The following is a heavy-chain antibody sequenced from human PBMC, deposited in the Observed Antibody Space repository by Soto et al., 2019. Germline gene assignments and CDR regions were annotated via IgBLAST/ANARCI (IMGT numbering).Heavy chain of an antibody. J-gene: IGHJ6*03. Sequence: ASVKVSCKASGYTFTSYYMHWVRQATGQGLEWMGWMNPNSGNTGYAQKFQGRVTMTRNTSISTAYMELSSLRSEDTAVYYCARGVRGYYGSGKDYYMDVWGKGTTVTVSS. CDR1: GYTFTSYY. CDR3: ARGVRGYYGSGKDYYMDV. CDR2: MNPNSGNT. D-gene: IGHD3-10*01. V-gene: IGHV1-8*02.